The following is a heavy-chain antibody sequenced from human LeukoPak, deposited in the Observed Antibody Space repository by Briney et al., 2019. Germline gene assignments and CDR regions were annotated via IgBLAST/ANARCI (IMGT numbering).Heavy chain of an antibody. J-gene: IGHJ4*02. V-gene: IGHV4-59*01. D-gene: IGHD6-13*01. Sequence: QPSETLSLTCTVSSGSISSYYWSWIRQPPGKGLEWIGYIYYSGSTNYNPSLKSRVTISVDTSKNQFSLKLSSVTAADTAVYYCAREAAGTRAVDYWGQGTLVTVSS. CDR3: AREAAGTRAVDY. CDR2: IYYSGST. CDR1: SGSISSYY.